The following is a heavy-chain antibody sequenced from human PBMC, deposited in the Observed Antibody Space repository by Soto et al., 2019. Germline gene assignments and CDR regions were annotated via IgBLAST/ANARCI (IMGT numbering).Heavy chain of an antibody. Sequence: ASVKVSCKASGYTFTSYGISWVRQAPGQGLEWMGWISAYNGNTNYAQKLQGRVTMTTDTSTSTAYMELRSLRSDDTAVYYCARDLRDSSGWYPDFDYWGQGTLVTVSS. CDR3: ARDLRDSSGWYPDFDY. V-gene: IGHV1-18*01. J-gene: IGHJ4*02. D-gene: IGHD6-19*01. CDR2: ISAYNGNT. CDR1: GYTFTSYG.